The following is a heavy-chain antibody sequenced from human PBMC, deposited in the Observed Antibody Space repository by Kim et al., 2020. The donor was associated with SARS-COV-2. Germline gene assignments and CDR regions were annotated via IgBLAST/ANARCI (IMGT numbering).Heavy chain of an antibody. CDR3: ATDGPLLGYYYGMDV. J-gene: IGHJ6*02. V-gene: IGHV1-24*01. Sequence: QKFQGRVTMTEDTSTDTAYMELSSLRSEDTAVYYCATDGPLLGYYYGMDVWGQGTTVTVSS. D-gene: IGHD3-16*01.